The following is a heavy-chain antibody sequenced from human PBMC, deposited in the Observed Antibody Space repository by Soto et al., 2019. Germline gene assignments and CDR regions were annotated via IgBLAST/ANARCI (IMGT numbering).Heavy chain of an antibody. Sequence: QVHLQQWGAGLLKPSETLSLTCAVTGGAFNGYYWTWIRQSPGKGMQWIGGINHSGTVDYNPSLKGRVAFSIDTSKKQFSRTLTSVTAADTAVYYGARAGAALVRGSIGGFDYWGQGTLVTVSS. D-gene: IGHD3-10*01. CDR2: INHSGTV. J-gene: IGHJ4*02. CDR3: ARAGAALVRGSIGGFDY. CDR1: GGAFNGYY. V-gene: IGHV4-34*01.